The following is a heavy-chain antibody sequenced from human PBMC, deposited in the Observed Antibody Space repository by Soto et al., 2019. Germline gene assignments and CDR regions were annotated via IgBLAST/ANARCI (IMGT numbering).Heavy chain of an antibody. J-gene: IGHJ4*02. CDR3: ARKFAPEFFDS. CDR2: IYPGDSDT. Sequence: GESLKISCKGSGYTFSTYWIAWVRQMSGKGLEWMGIIYPGDSDTKYSPAFQGQVTISADKSINTAYLQWSSLKDSDTAMYYCARKFAPEFFDSWGQGTLVTVSS. CDR1: GYTFSTYW. D-gene: IGHD3-10*01. V-gene: IGHV5-51*01.